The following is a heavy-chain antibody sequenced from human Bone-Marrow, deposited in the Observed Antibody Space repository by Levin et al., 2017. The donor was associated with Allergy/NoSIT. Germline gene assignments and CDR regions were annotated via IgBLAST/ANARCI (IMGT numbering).Heavy chain of an antibody. D-gene: IGHD3-16*01. J-gene: IGHJ4*02. CDR1: GYTFTSYD. CDR2: MDPNSGNT. V-gene: IGHV1-8*01. Sequence: ASVKVSCKASGYTFTSYDINWVRQAPGQGLEWMGWMDPNSGNTGYEQKFRGRVTRTRTTSISTAYMELSSLRSEDTAVYYCARGLGGSDYRPISDDWGQGTLVTFSS. CDR3: ARGLGGSDYRPISDD.